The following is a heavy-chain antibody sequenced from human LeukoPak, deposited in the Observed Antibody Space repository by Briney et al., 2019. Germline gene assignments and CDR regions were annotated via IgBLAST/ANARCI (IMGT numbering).Heavy chain of an antibody. D-gene: IGHD2-15*01. J-gene: IGHJ5*02. V-gene: IGHV3-23*01. CDR1: GFTFSSYG. Sequence: GGSLRLSCAASGFTFSSYGMSWVRQAPGKGLEWVSAISGSGGSTYYADSVKGRFTISRDNSKYTLYLQMNSLRAEDTAVYYCAREQRIVVVWFDPWGQGTLVTVSS. CDR2: ISGSGGST. CDR3: AREQRIVVVWFDP.